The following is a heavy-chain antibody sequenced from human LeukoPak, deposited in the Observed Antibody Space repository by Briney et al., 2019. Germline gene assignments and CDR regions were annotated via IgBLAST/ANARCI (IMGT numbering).Heavy chain of an antibody. Sequence: SETLSLTCTVSGGSISSYYWSWIRQPAGKGLEWIGRIYTSGSTNYNPSLKSRVTMSVDSSKNQFSLKLDSVTAADTAVYYCARMSMQYYDTKGHYWYNWFDPWGQGTLVTVSS. V-gene: IGHV4-4*07. D-gene: IGHD3-22*01. CDR1: GGSISSYY. CDR2: IYTSGST. J-gene: IGHJ5*02. CDR3: ARMSMQYYDTKGHYWYNWFDP.